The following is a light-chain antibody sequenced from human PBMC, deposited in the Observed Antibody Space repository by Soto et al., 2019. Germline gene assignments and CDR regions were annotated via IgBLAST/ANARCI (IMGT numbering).Light chain of an antibody. V-gene: IGLV1-40*01. CDR2: GNT. CDR1: SSNIGAGYE. Sequence: QSVLTQPPSVSGAPGQRVTISCTGSSSNIGAGYEVHWYQQIPETAPKLLIYGNTNRPSGVPDRFSASKSGTSASLAITGLQAEDEADYYCQSYESSLSGWIFGGGTKLTVL. J-gene: IGLJ2*01. CDR3: QSYESSLSGWI.